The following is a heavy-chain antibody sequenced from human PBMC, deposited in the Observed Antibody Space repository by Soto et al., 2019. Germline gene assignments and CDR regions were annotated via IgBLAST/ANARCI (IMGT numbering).Heavy chain of an antibody. V-gene: IGHV4-61*01. D-gene: IGHD5-12*01. Sequence: PSETLSLTCTVSGGSVSSGSYYWSWIRQPPGKGLEWIGYIYYSGSTNYNPSLKSRVTISVDTSKNQFSLKLSSVTAADTAVYYCARGVDIVNWFDPWGQGTLVTVSS. CDR2: IYYSGST. J-gene: IGHJ5*02. CDR3: ARGVDIVNWFDP. CDR1: GGSVSSGSYY.